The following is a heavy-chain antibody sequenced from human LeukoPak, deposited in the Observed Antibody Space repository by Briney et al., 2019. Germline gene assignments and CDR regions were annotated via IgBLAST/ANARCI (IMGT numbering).Heavy chain of an antibody. Sequence: PGGSLRLSCAASGFTFSSYAMHWVHQAPGKGLEWVAVISYDGSNKYYADSVKGRFTTSRDNSKNTLYLQMNSLRAEDTAVYYCAAYRILFDYWGQGTLVTVSS. J-gene: IGHJ4*02. CDR1: GFTFSSYA. V-gene: IGHV3-30-3*01. CDR2: ISYDGSNK. D-gene: IGHD3-3*01. CDR3: AAYRILFDY.